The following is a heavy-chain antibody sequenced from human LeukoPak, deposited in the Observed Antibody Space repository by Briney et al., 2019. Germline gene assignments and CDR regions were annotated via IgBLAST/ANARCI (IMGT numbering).Heavy chain of an antibody. V-gene: IGHV1-69*02. Sequence: ASVTVSFKASGGTFISYTISWVRQAPGQGVEWMGRIIPILNITDYAQNFQGRVTLTADKSTSTAYMELSTLRSEDTAVYYCAKDGVVVVATSVYYYYYGMDVWGQGTTVTVSS. CDR2: IIPILNIT. D-gene: IGHD2-2*01. CDR1: GGTFISYT. J-gene: IGHJ6*02. CDR3: AKDGVVVVATSVYYYYYGMDV.